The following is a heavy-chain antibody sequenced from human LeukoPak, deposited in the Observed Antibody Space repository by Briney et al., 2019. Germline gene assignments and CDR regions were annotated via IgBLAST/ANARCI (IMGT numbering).Heavy chain of an antibody. Sequence: SETLSLTCTVSGGSISSYYWSWIRQPAGKGLEWIGRIYTSGSTNYNPSLKSRVTMSVDTSKNRFSLNVSSVTAADTAVYYCARDVVGTWDNWFDPWGQGTLVTVSS. V-gene: IGHV4-4*07. CDR2: IYTSGST. D-gene: IGHD2-21*01. CDR1: GGSISSYY. J-gene: IGHJ5*02. CDR3: ARDVVGTWDNWFDP.